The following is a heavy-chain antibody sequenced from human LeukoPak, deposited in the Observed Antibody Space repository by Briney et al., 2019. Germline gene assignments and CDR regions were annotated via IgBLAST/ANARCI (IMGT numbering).Heavy chain of an antibody. J-gene: IGHJ4*02. V-gene: IGHV4-39*01. CDR3: ARRGITMVRGVTDY. CDR1: GGSISSSSYY. Sequence: PSETLSLTCTVSGGSISSSSYYWGWIRQPPGTGLEWIGSIYYSGSTYYNPSLKSRVTISVGTSKNQFSLKLSSVTAADTAVYYCARRGITMVRGVTDYWGQGTLVTVSS. CDR2: IYYSGST. D-gene: IGHD3-10*01.